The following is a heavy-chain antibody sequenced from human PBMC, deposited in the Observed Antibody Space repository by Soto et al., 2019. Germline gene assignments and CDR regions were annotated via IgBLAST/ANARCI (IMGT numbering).Heavy chain of an antibody. J-gene: IGHJ4*02. CDR3: ARPPGYVSDWYYFDL. Sequence: SVKVFCKASGYTFTGYYMHWVRQAPGQGFEWMGRLSPKSGGTNYAQKFQGRVTMTWDTSLNTAYMELSSLMFEDTAVYYCARPPGYVSDWYYFDLWGQGTLVTVSS. CDR1: GYTFTGYY. V-gene: IGHV1-2*02. D-gene: IGHD3-9*01. CDR2: LSPKSGGT.